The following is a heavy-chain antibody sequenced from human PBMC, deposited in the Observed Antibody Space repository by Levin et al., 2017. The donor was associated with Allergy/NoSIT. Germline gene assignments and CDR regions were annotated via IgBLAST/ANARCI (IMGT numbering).Heavy chain of an antibody. D-gene: IGHD2-15*01. V-gene: IGHV4-4*02. CDR3: AREGAQIPVRGGGYDSLDS. J-gene: IGHJ3*02. CDR1: GGSISSPNW. Sequence: SETLSLTCAVSGGSISSPNWWSWVRQPPGQGLEWIGEIYPDGTTNYNPSLKSRVTISVDKSKNQFFLSLNSVTAADTAVYYCAREGAQIPVRGGGYDSLDSWGQGTMVTVSS. CDR2: IYPDGTT.